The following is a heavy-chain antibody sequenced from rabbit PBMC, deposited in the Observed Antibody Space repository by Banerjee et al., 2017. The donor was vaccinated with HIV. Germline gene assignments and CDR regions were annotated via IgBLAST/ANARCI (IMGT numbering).Heavy chain of an antibody. J-gene: IGHJ4*01. CDR2: INTSSGNT. D-gene: IGHD4-1*01. Sequence: QEQLKESGGGLVQPGGSLKLSCKASGFTLSSYWMWWVRQAPGKGLEWIACINTSSGNTVYASWAKGRFTISRTSSTTVALQMTSLTAADTATYFCARDLAGVIGWNFDLWGQGTLVTVS. CDR3: ARDLAGVIGWNFDL. V-gene: IGHV1S45*01. CDR1: GFTLSSYW.